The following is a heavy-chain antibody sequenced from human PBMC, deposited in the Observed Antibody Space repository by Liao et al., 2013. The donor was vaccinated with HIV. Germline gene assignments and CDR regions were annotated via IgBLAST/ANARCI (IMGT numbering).Heavy chain of an antibody. CDR1: GGSISSYY. D-gene: IGHD5-12*01. CDR3: AVPRTWISNAFDI. J-gene: IGHJ3*02. CDR2: LYQWEAP. Sequence: QVQLQESGPGLVKPSETLSLTCTVSGGSISSYYWSWIRQPAGKGLEWIGAYLYQWEAPTTTPPSKSRVTMSVDTSKNQFSLKLSSVTAADTAVYYCAVPRTWISNAFDIWGQGTNGHRLF. V-gene: IGHV4-4*07.